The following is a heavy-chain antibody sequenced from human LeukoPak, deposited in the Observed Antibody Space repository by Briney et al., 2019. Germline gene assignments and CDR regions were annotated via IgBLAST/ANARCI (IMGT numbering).Heavy chain of an antibody. CDR1: GFSLSTNGVG. J-gene: IGHJ4*02. Sequence: SGPTLVKPTETLTLTCTMSGFSLSTNGVGVGWIRQPPGKALEWLALIYWDDDKRYSPSLKNRLTITKDASKNQVVLTMTNMDPVDTATYFCVQVLDIVTGVTFDYWGQGTLVIVSS. CDR2: IYWDDDK. V-gene: IGHV2-5*02. CDR3: VQVLDIVTGVTFDY. D-gene: IGHD5-12*01.